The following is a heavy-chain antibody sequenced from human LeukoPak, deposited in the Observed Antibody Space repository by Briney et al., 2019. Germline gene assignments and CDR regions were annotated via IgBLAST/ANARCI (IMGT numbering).Heavy chain of an antibody. D-gene: IGHD2-2*01. CDR3: ARVGYCSSTNCFTNYFDY. CDR1: GFTFSSYA. CDR2: ISSNGGST. J-gene: IGHJ4*02. Sequence: AGGSLRLSCAASGFTFSSYAMHWVRQAPGKGLEYVSAISSNGGSTYYANSVKGRFTISRDNSKNTLYLQMGSLRAEDMAVYYCARVGYCSSTNCFTNYFDYWGQGTLVTVSS. V-gene: IGHV3-64*01.